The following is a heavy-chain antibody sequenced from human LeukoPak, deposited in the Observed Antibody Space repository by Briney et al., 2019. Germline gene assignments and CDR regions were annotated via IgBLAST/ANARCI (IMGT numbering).Heavy chain of an antibody. D-gene: IGHD3-22*01. Sequence: GGSLRLSCAASGFTFSNYAMSWVRQAPGKGLEWVSAISGSGGSTYYADSVKGRFTISRDNSKNTLYLQMNSLRAEDTAVYYCAKEYGYYDSSGYCFDYWGQGTLVTVSS. CDR3: AKEYGYYDSSGYCFDY. V-gene: IGHV3-23*01. J-gene: IGHJ4*02. CDR2: ISGSGGST. CDR1: GFTFSNYA.